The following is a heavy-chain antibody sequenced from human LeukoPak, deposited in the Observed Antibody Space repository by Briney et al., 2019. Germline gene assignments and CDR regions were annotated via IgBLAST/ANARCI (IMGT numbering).Heavy chain of an antibody. V-gene: IGHV5-51*01. Sequence: GESLKISCEVSGYNFANYWIGWVRQMPGKGLEWMGIIYPGDSDTRYNPSFQGQVTISADKSINTAYLQWNSLKASDTAIYYCARLTGSYFDWFDPWGQGTLVTVSS. J-gene: IGHJ5*02. CDR1: GYNFANYW. D-gene: IGHD3-10*01. CDR2: IYPGDSDT. CDR3: ARLTGSYFDWFDP.